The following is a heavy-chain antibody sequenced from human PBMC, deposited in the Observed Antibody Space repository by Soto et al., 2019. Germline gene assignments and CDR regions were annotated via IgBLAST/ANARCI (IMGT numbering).Heavy chain of an antibody. V-gene: IGHV3-21*01. J-gene: IGHJ6*02. D-gene: IGHD4-4*01. Sequence: EVQLVESGGGLVKPGGSLRLSCAASGFTFSSYSMNWVRQAPGKGLEWVSSISSSSSYIYYADSVKGRFTISRDNAKNSLYLQMNSLRAEDTAVYYCARDLVTAWGGMGVWGQGTTVTVSS. CDR2: ISSSSSYI. CDR3: ARDLVTAWGGMGV. CDR1: GFTFSSYS.